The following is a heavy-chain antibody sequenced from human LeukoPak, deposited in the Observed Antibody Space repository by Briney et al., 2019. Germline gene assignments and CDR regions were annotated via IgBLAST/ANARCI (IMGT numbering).Heavy chain of an antibody. D-gene: IGHD2-21*02. J-gene: IGHJ1*01. CDR3: ARDPCGADCHDEYFQY. V-gene: IGHV3-48*01. Sequence: AGGSLRLSCAASGFTFSPYGMNWVRQAPGEGLEWISYISRSATIIHYADSVKGRFTISRDDAKNSLYLQMNSLRAEDTAVYYCARDPCGADCHDEYFQYWGQGTLVTVSS. CDR1: GFTFSPYG. CDR2: ISRSATII.